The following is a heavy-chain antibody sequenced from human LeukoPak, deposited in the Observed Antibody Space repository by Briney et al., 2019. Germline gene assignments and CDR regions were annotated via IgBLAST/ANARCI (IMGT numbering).Heavy chain of an antibody. J-gene: IGHJ4*02. Sequence: GGSLRLSCAASGFTFSSYDMHWVRQAPGKGLEWVAVISYDGNNKYYPDSVKGRFTISRDNSKNTLYLQMNSLRAEDTAVYYCAKEPGLIAVAGLASGFWGQGTLVTVSS. V-gene: IGHV3-30*18. D-gene: IGHD6-19*01. CDR3: AKEPGLIAVAGLASGF. CDR2: ISYDGNNK. CDR1: GFTFSSYD.